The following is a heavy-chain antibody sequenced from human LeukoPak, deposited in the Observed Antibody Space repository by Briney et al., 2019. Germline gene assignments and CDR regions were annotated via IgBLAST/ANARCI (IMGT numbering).Heavy chain of an antibody. J-gene: IGHJ4*02. CDR3: ARGWVVGATIDY. V-gene: IGHV4-34*01. Sequence: SETLSLTCALYGGSFSGYYWSWIRQPPGKGLEWIGEINHSGSTNYNPSLKSRVTISVDTSKNQFSLKLSSVAAADTAVYYCARGWVVGATIDYWGQGTLVTVSS. CDR1: GGSFSGYY. D-gene: IGHD1-26*01. CDR2: INHSGST.